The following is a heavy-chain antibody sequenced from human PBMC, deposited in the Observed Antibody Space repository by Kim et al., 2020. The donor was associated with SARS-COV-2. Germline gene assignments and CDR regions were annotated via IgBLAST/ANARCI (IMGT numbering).Heavy chain of an antibody. CDR2: IIPIFGTA. D-gene: IGHD6-13*01. CDR1: GGTFSSYA. J-gene: IGHJ6*02. V-gene: IGHV1-69*13. CDR3: ASPETYSSSWYDYYYYGMDV. Sequence: SVKVSCKASGGTFSSYAISWVRQAPGQGLEWMGGIIPIFGTANYAQKFQGRVTITADESTSTAYMELSSLRSEDTAVYYCASPETYSSSWYDYYYYGMDVWGQGTTVTVSS.